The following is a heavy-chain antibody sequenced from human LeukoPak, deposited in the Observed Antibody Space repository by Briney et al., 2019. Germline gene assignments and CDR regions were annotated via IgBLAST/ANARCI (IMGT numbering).Heavy chain of an antibody. CDR1: GFTFGDYA. J-gene: IGHJ3*02. CDR2: IRSKAYGGTT. V-gene: IGHV3-49*04. CDR3: SSGPRGWGVNNDGFEI. D-gene: IGHD3-10*01. Sequence: GGSLRLSCTASGFTFGDYAMSWVRQAPGKGLEWVGFIRSKAYGGTTEYAASVKGRFTISRDDSKSIAYLQMNSLKTEDTAVYFCSSGPRGWGVNNDGFEIWGQGTKGTVSS.